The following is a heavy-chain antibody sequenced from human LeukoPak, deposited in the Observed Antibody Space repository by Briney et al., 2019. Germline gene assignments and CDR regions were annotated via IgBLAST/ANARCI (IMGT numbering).Heavy chain of an antibody. J-gene: IGHJ4*02. D-gene: IGHD1-14*01. V-gene: IGHV3-11*05. CDR2: ISSSGSDT. Sequence: GGSLRLSCEASGFTFSDYYMNWIRQASGKGLEWVSYISSSGSDTNYADSVKGRFTISRDNAKNLLYLQMNSLRAEDTAVYYCVRDEQRYKSRPPGDWGQGTLVTVPS. CDR1: GFTFSDYY. CDR3: VRDEQRYKSRPPGD.